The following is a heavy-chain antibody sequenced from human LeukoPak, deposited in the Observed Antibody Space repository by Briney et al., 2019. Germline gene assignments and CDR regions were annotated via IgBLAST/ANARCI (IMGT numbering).Heavy chain of an antibody. Sequence: SETLSLTCTVSGGSISSSSYYWGWIRQPPGKGLEWIGSIYYSGSTYYNPSLKSRVTISVDTSKNHFSLKLSSMTAADTAVYYCARGGDSMIVVGPFDYWGQGTLVTVSS. D-gene: IGHD3-22*01. CDR2: IYYSGST. CDR3: ARGGDSMIVVGPFDY. J-gene: IGHJ4*02. CDR1: GGSISSSSYY. V-gene: IGHV4-39*02.